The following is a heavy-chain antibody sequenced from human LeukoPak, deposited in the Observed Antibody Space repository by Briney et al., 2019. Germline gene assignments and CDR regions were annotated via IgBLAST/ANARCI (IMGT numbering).Heavy chain of an antibody. Sequence: GGSLRLSCAASGFTPSSYWMSWGRQAPGKGREWVANIKQEGSEKYYVDSVKGRFTISRDNAKNSLYLQMNSLRAEDTAVYYCARSPHLPLEYYYDSSGYWYYFDYWGQGTLVTVSS. CDR2: IKQEGSEK. CDR3: ARSPHLPLEYYYDSSGYWYYFDY. V-gene: IGHV3-7*01. J-gene: IGHJ4*02. D-gene: IGHD3-22*01. CDR1: GFTPSSYW.